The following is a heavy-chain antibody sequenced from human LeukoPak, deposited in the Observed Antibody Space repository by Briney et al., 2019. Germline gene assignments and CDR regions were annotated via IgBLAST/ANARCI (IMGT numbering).Heavy chain of an antibody. Sequence: SVKVSCKASGGTFSSYAISWVRQAPGQGLEWMGRIIPIFGTANYAQKFQGRVTITTDESTSTAYMELSSLRSEDTAVYYCARDRYDSSGYYPRPGDYWGQGTPVTVSS. CDR3: ARDRYDSSGYYPRPGDY. CDR1: GGTFSSYA. CDR2: IIPIFGTA. D-gene: IGHD3-22*01. J-gene: IGHJ4*02. V-gene: IGHV1-69*05.